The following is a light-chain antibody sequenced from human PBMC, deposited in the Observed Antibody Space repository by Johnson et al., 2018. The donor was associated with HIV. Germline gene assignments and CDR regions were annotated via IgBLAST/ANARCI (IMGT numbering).Light chain of an antibody. J-gene: IGLJ1*01. V-gene: IGLV1-51*01. CDR3: GTWDSRLSTGHV. CDR2: DNN. CDR1: SCDIGNNY. Sequence: QSVLTQPPSVSAAPGQNVTISCSGSSCDIGNNYVSWHHQLPGTAPKLLICDNNKRPSGIPDRISGSKSGTSAILGITGRQTGDEADYHCGTWDSRLSTGHVFETWTKVTVL.